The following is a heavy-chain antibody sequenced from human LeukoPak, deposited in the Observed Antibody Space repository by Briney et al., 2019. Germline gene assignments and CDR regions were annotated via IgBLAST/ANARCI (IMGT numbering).Heavy chain of an antibody. V-gene: IGHV4-39*07. Sequence: SETLSLTCTVSGGSISSSSYYWGWIRQPPGKGLEWIGSIYYSGSTYYNPSLKSRVTISVDTSKNQFSLKLSSVTAADTAVYYCARDSYDSSGNNWFDPWGQGTLVTVSS. CDR1: GGSISSSSYY. CDR3: ARDSYDSSGNNWFDP. D-gene: IGHD3-22*01. J-gene: IGHJ5*02. CDR2: IYYSGST.